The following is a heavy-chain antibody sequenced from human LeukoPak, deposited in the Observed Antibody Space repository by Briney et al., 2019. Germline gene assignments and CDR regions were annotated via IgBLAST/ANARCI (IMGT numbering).Heavy chain of an antibody. CDR1: GFTFSSYA. CDR3: ARDWGGDGGYYFDY. CDR2: ISYDGSNK. V-gene: IGHV3-30-3*01. Sequence: GGSLRLSCAASGFTFSSYAMHWVRQAPGKGLEWVAVISYDGSNKYYADSVKGRFTISRDNSKNTLYLQMNSLRAEDTAVYYCARDWGGDGGYYFDYWGQGTLVTVSS. J-gene: IGHJ4*02. D-gene: IGHD2-21*01.